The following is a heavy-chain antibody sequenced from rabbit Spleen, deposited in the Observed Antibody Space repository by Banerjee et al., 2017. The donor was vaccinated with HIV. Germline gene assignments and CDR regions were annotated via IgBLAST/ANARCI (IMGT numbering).Heavy chain of an antibody. J-gene: IGHJ4*01. D-gene: IGHD3-3*01. CDR2: IYTGSGST. CDR1: GIDFTTYYY. V-gene: IGHV1S45*01. Sequence: QQQLEESGGGLVKPGGTLTLTCKASGIDFTTYYYMCWVRQAPGKGLEWIGCIYTGSGSTYYATWAKGRFTISKTSSTTVTLQMTSLTAADTATYFCTRQSDLWGPGTLVTVS. CDR3: TRQSDL.